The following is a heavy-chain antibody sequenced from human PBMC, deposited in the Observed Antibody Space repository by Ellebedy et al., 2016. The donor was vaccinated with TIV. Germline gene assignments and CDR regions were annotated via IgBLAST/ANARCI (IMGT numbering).Heavy chain of an antibody. V-gene: IGHV1-69*04. D-gene: IGHD3-10*01. Sequence: AASVKVSCKASVGTFSSYAVSWVRQAPGQGLEWMGRIIPILDIANYSQKFQGRVTITADKSTTTAYMELRSLRSEDPAVYFCARGLYGSGNYYPNCFDPWGQGTLVTVSS. CDR1: VGTFSSYA. CDR2: IIPILDIA. CDR3: ARGLYGSGNYYPNCFDP. J-gene: IGHJ5*02.